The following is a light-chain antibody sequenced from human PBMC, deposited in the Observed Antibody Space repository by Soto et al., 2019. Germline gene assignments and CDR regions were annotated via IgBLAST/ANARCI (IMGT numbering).Light chain of an antibody. J-gene: IGKJ2*01. CDR2: GTS. V-gene: IGKV3-20*01. CDR1: QTVSSTY. CDR3: QLYGSSPLYS. Sequence: EIVLTQSPGTLSLSPGERATLSCRTSQTVSSTYLAWYQPKRGQAPRLLIYGTSNRATGIPDRFSGSGSGTDFTLTISRLEPEDFAVYHCQLYGSSPLYSFAQGTELEIK.